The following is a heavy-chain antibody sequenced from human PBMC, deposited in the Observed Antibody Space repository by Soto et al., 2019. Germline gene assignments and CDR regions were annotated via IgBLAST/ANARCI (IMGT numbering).Heavy chain of an antibody. CDR1: GATFRSYA. D-gene: IGHD4-17*01. J-gene: IGHJ6*02. V-gene: IGHV1-69*01. CDR2: ISPIFGST. CDR3: AGDYGVYDWYGMDV. Sequence: VQLVQSGAEVKKPGSSVKVSCRASGATFRSYAFTWVRQAPGQGLEWMGGISPIFGSTIYARQFQGRVTITADDSESRAYMELNSLSSEDTAVYYCAGDYGVYDWYGMDVWGQGTTVTVSS.